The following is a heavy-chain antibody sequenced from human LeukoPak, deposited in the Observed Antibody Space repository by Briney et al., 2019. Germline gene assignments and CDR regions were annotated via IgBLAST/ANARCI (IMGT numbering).Heavy chain of an antibody. V-gene: IGHV1-2*06. Sequence: ASVKVSCKASGYTFTGYYMHWVRQAPRQGLEWMGRINPNSGGTNYAQTFQRRVTMTRDTSISTAYMELSRLRSDDTAVYYCASLVLGSGNYRDAFDIWGQGTMVTVSS. CDR3: ASLVLGSGNYRDAFDI. CDR1: GYTFTGYY. CDR2: INPNSGGT. D-gene: IGHD3-22*01. J-gene: IGHJ3*02.